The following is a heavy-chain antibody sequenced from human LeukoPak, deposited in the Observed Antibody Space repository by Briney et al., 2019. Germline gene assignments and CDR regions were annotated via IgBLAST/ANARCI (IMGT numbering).Heavy chain of an antibody. CDR3: ARGGALYGDYIAVDGFDV. CDR1: GGSINSHY. V-gene: IGHV4-59*11. D-gene: IGHD4-17*01. Sequence: SETLSLTCTVSGGSINSHYWSWIRQPPGKRLEWIGYIYHNGRSDYNPSLKTRVTISIHTSKQHLSLRLTSVTAADTAMYCCARGGALYGDYIAVDGFDVWGQGTMVTVSS. CDR2: IYHNGRS. J-gene: IGHJ3*01.